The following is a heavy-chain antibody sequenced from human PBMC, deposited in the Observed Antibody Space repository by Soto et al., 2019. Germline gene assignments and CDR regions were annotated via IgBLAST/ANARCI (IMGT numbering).Heavy chain of an antibody. D-gene: IGHD3-22*01. J-gene: IGHJ5*02. V-gene: IGHV1-8*01. CDR1: GYTFTSYN. CDR2: MNPNSGNT. Sequence: ASVKVSCKASGYTFTSYNINWVRQATGKGLEWMGWMNPNSGNTGYAENFQGRVTITADESTSTAYMELTSLRSEDTAVYYCTRDLYYFDSSAYYGHNWFDPWGQGTRVTVS. CDR3: TRDLYYFDSSAYYGHNWFDP.